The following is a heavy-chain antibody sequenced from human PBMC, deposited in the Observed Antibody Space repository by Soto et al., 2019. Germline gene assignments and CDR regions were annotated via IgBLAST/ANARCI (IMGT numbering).Heavy chain of an antibody. CDR3: AKSYGDHYYYYGMNV. J-gene: IGHJ6*02. CDR1: GITFSSYA. V-gene: IGHV3-23*01. D-gene: IGHD4-17*01. CDR2: IRGSGGSA. Sequence: GGSLRLSCAASGITFSSYAMTWVRQAAGKGLEWVSTIRGSGGSAYYADSVKGRFTISRDNDKNTLYLQMNSLRAEDTAVYYCAKSYGDHYYYYGMNVWGQGTTVTVSS.